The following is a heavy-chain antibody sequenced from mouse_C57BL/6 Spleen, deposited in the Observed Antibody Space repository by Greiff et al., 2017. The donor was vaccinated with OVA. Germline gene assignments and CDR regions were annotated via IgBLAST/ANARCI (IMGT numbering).Heavy chain of an antibody. Sequence: VQLQQSGAELVRPGASVKLSCKASGYTFTDYYINWVKQRPGQGLEWIARIYPGSGNTYYNEKLKGKATLTAEKSSSTAYMQLSSLTSEDSAVYFCARRRSDYDDYYAMDYWGQGTSVTVSS. CDR2: IYPGSGNT. V-gene: IGHV1-76*01. CDR3: ARRRSDYDDYYAMDY. CDR1: GYTFTDYY. J-gene: IGHJ4*01. D-gene: IGHD2-4*01.